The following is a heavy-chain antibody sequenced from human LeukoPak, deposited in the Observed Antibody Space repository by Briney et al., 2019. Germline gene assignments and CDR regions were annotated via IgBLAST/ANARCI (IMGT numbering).Heavy chain of an antibody. V-gene: IGHV3-30-3*01. Sequence: GVSLRLSCAASGFTFSSYAMHWVRQAPGKGLEWVAVISYDGSNKYYADSVKGRFTISRDNSKNTLYLQMNSLRAEDTAVYYCARDPWGGGGITIFGVVIIGGSFDYWGQGTLVTVSS. CDR3: ARDPWGGGGITIFGVVIIGGSFDY. CDR2: ISYDGSNK. J-gene: IGHJ4*02. D-gene: IGHD3-3*01. CDR1: GFTFSSYA.